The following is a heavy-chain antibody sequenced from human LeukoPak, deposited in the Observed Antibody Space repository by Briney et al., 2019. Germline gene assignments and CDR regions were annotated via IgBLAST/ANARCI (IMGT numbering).Heavy chain of an antibody. V-gene: IGHV3-20*04. D-gene: IGHD3-16*02. CDR2: INWNGGST. CDR3: ARDWFSRLGELSPDRAFDY. J-gene: IGHJ4*02. Sequence: TGGSLRLSCAASGFTFDDYTMSWVRQAPGKGLEWVSGINWNGGSTGYVDSVRGRSTISRDNAKNSLYLQMNSLRAEDTALYYCARDWFSRLGELSPDRAFDYWGQGTLVTVSS. CDR1: GFTFDDYT.